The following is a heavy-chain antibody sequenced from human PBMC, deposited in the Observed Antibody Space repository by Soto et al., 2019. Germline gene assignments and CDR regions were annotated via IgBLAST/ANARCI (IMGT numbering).Heavy chain of an antibody. CDR2: INPSDGDT. D-gene: IGHD1-1*01. Sequence: ASVKFSCKASGYTFTSYYLHWVRQAPGQGLEWMGIINPSDGDTRYAQKFQGRVTMTRDTSTSTLYMELSSLRSEDTAVYYCARDRTVTTGTTISWYFDLWGRGTLVTVSS. V-gene: IGHV1-46*01. J-gene: IGHJ2*01. CDR1: GYTFTSYY. CDR3: ARDRTVTTGTTISWYFDL.